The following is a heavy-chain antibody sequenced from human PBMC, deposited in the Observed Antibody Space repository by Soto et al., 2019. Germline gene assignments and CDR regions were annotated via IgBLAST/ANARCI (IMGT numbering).Heavy chain of an antibody. CDR1: GYIFTAYS. CDR2: FNPNSGDT. D-gene: IGHD2-21*01. CDR3: AREASSVISPDY. Sequence: ASVKVSCKASGYIFTAYSMHWVRQAPGQGLEWVGWFNPNSGDTIYAQKFQGRVTLTRDTSISTAYMELYSLRSDDTAVYYCAREASSVISPDYWGQGTLVTVSS. V-gene: IGHV1-2*02. J-gene: IGHJ4*02.